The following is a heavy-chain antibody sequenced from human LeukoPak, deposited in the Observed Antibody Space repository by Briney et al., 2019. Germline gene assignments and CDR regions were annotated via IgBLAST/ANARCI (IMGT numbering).Heavy chain of an antibody. D-gene: IGHD3-16*02. V-gene: IGHV1-2*02. Sequence: GASVRVSCKASAYTFTDYYVHWVRQAPGQGLECMGWISPDNGGTNYAQKFQGRVTITRNTSISTAYMELSSLRSEDTAVYYCARAWGAAGVWGSYRYRGGFDYWGQGTLVTVSS. CDR3: ARAWGAAGVWGSYRYRGGFDY. CDR1: AYTFTDYY. J-gene: IGHJ4*02. CDR2: ISPDNGGT.